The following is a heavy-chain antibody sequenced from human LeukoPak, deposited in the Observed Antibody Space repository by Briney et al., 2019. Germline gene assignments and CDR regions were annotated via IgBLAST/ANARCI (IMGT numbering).Heavy chain of an antibody. J-gene: IGHJ4*02. CDR2: IYYGGST. Sequence: PSETLSLNCTVSGGSISRNSDYWGWIRQPPGKGLEWIGSIYYGGSTNYNPSLKSRVTISVDTSKNQFFLKLNSVTAADTAVYYCARFRYYDSRGYKGPFDYWGQGPLVTVSS. D-gene: IGHD3-22*01. V-gene: IGHV4-39*07. CDR3: ARFRYYDSRGYKGPFDY. CDR1: GGSISRNSDY.